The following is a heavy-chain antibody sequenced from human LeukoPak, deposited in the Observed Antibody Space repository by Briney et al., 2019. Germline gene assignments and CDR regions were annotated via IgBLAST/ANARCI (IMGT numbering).Heavy chain of an antibody. CDR2: IYYSGST. V-gene: IGHV4-30-4*08. Sequence: PSETLSLTCTVSGGSISSGDYCWSWIRQPPGKGLEWIGYIYYSGSTYYNPSLKSRVTISVDTSKNQFSLKLSSVTAADTAVYYCARAYYDSSGGIQGYYYYYMDVWGKGTTVTVSS. CDR3: ARAYYDSSGGIQGYYYYYMDV. CDR1: GGSISSGDYC. D-gene: IGHD3-22*01. J-gene: IGHJ6*03.